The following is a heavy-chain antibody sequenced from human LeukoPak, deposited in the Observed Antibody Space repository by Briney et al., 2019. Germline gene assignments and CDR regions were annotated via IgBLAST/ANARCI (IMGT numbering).Heavy chain of an antibody. V-gene: IGHV4-39*01. J-gene: IGHJ4*02. CDR1: GGSISSSSYY. D-gene: IGHD6-25*01. CDR2: IYYSGST. Sequence: KPSETLSLTCTVSGGSISSSSYYWGWIRQPPGKGLVWIGSIYYSGSTYYNPSLKSRVTISVDTSKNQFSLKLSSVTAADTAVHYCSAIAAAGPIDYWGQGTLVTVSS. CDR3: SAIAAAGPIDY.